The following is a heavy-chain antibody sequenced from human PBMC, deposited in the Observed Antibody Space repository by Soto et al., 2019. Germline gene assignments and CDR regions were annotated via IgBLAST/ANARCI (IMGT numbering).Heavy chain of an antibody. J-gene: IGHJ4*02. Sequence: QVQLQESGPGLVKPSDTLSLTCAVSGYSISSSNWWGWIRQPPGKGLEWIGYIYYSGTTYYNPSRKSRVTMSVDTAKNQFSLKLTSVTAVDTAVYYCARREIQGPIDYWGQGTLVTVSS. V-gene: IGHV4-28*01. CDR3: ARREIQGPIDY. CDR1: GYSISSSNW. D-gene: IGHD1-26*01. CDR2: IYYSGTT.